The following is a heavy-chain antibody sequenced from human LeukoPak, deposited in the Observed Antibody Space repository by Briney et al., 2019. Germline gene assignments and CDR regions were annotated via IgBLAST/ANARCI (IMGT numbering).Heavy chain of an antibody. D-gene: IGHD3-3*01. V-gene: IGHV1-69*05. CDR3: ARGREWLSPFDY. CDR1: GGSFSSYA. J-gene: IGHJ4*02. CDR2: IIPIFGTA. Sequence: SVKVSCKASGGSFSSYAISWVRQAPGQRLERIGGIIPIFGTANYAQKFQGRVTITTDESTSTAYMELSSLRSEDTAVYYCARGREWLSPFDYWGQGTLVTVSS.